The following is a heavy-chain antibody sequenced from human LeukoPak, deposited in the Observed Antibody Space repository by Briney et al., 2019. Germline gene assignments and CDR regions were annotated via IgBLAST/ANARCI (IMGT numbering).Heavy chain of an antibody. Sequence: SETLSLTCTVSGGSISSYYCCWIRQPPGKGLERILSIYYSGSTNYNPSLKSRVSISEDTSKSQFSLRLSSVTAADTAVYYCARGQWELPVGFGYWGQGTLVTVSS. CDR2: IYYSGST. CDR3: ARGQWELPVGFGY. V-gene: IGHV4-59*01. D-gene: IGHD1-26*01. CDR1: GGSISSYY. J-gene: IGHJ4*02.